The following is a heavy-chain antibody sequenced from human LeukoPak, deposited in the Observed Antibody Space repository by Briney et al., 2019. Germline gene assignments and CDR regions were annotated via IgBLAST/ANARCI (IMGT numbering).Heavy chain of an antibody. D-gene: IGHD3-3*01. CDR3: AVWSGYSRSFDY. CDR2: ISSSSSYI. CDR1: GFTVSSNY. V-gene: IGHV3-21*01. J-gene: IGHJ4*02. Sequence: GGSLRLSCAASGFTVSSNYMSWVRQAPGKGLEWVSSISSSSSYIYYADSVKGRFTISRDNAKNSLYLQMNSLRAEDTAVYFCAVWSGYSRSFDYWGQGTLVTVSS.